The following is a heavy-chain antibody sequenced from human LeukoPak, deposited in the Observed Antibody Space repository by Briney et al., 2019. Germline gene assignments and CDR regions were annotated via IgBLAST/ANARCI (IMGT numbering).Heavy chain of an antibody. J-gene: IGHJ4*02. CDR2: INPNSGGT. CDR3: ARLHTVTTSYYFDY. D-gene: IGHD4-17*01. Sequence: ASVKVSCKASGYTFTGYYMHWVRQAPGQGLEWMGWINPNSGGTNYAQEFQGRVTMTRDTSISTAYMELSRLRSDDTAVYYCARLHTVTTSYYFDYWGQGTLVTVSS. V-gene: IGHV1-2*02. CDR1: GYTFTGYY.